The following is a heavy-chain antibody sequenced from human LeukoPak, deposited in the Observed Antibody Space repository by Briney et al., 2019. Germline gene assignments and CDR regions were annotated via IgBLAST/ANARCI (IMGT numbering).Heavy chain of an antibody. CDR3: TRLYEMATMSEGNFDY. D-gene: IGHD5-24*01. Sequence: GGSLKLSCAASGFTFSGSAMHWVRQASGKGLEWVGRIRSKANSYATAYAASVKGRFTISRDDSKNTAYLQMNSLKTEDTAVYYCTRLYEMATMSEGNFDYWGQGTLVTVSS. J-gene: IGHJ4*02. CDR2: IRSKANSYAT. CDR1: GFTFSGSA. V-gene: IGHV3-73*01.